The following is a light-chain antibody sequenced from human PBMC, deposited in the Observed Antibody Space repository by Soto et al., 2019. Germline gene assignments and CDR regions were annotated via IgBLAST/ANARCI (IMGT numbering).Light chain of an antibody. CDR1: QSVSSSY. V-gene: IGKV3-20*01. J-gene: IGKJ1*01. CDR3: QQYHTSPLT. CDR2: GAS. Sequence: EIVLTQSPGTLSLSPGERATFSCRASQSVSSSYIAWYQQKRGQAPRRLIYGASIRATGIPDRFSGSGSGTDFTLTISRLEPEDFALYNCQQYHTSPLTFGQGTKVEIK.